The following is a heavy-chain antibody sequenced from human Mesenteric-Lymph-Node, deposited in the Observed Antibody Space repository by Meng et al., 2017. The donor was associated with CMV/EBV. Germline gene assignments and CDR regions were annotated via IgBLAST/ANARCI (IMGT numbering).Heavy chain of an antibody. CDR2: IKEDGSER. D-gene: IGHD2-2*01. Sequence: GESLKISCAASGFTFSRFWMTWVRQAPGKGLEWVANIKEDGSERSHVDSVKGRFTISRDNAKNSLYLQLNSLRAEDTAVYFCATSLLVRDPRPWDAFDMWGQGTVVTVSS. CDR1: GFTFSRFW. V-gene: IGHV3-7*03. J-gene: IGHJ3*02. CDR3: ATSLLVRDPRPWDAFDM.